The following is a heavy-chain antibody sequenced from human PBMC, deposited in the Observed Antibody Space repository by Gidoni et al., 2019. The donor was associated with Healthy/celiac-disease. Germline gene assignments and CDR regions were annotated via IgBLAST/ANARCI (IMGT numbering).Heavy chain of an antibody. CDR3: AKVTRDYYYYGMDV. J-gene: IGHJ6*02. CDR2: ISYDGSNK. CDR1: GFTFSSYG. D-gene: IGHD3-10*01. Sequence: QVQLVESGGGVVQPGRSLRLSCAASGFTFSSYGMHWVRQAPGKGLEWVAVISYDGSNKYYADSVKGRFTISRDNSKNTLYLQMNSLRAEDTAVYYCAKVTRDYYYYGMDVWGQGTTVTVSS. V-gene: IGHV3-30*18.